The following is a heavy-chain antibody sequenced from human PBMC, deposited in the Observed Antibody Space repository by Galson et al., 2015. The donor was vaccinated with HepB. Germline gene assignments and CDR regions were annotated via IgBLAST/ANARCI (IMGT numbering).Heavy chain of an antibody. Sequence: CAISGDSVSSNSAAWNWIRQSPSRGLEWLGRTYYRSKWYNDYAVSVKSRITINPDTSKNQFSLQLNSVTPEDTAVYYCARGEEVRFLEWLQGGYYYYYGMDVWGQGTTVTVSS. J-gene: IGHJ6*02. CDR1: GDSVSSNSAA. V-gene: IGHV6-1*01. CDR3: ARGEEVRFLEWLQGGYYYYYGMDV. D-gene: IGHD3-3*01. CDR2: TYYRSKWYN.